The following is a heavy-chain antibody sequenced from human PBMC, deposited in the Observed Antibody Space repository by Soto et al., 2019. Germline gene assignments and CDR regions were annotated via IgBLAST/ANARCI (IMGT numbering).Heavy chain of an antibody. CDR2: IYYSGST. V-gene: IGHV4-31*11. CDR3: ARDAQIYSSGWYYFDY. CDR1: GGSFSGYY. Sequence: PSETLSLTCAVYGGSFSGYYWSWIRQHPGKGLEWIGFIYYSGSTYYNPSLKSRVTISVDTSKNQFSLKVSSVTAADTAVYFCARDAQIYSSGWYYFDYWGQGTLVTVSS. J-gene: IGHJ4*02. D-gene: IGHD6-13*01.